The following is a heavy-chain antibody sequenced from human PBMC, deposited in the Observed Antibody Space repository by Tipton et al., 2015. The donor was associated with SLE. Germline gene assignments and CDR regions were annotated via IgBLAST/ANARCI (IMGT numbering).Heavy chain of an antibody. Sequence: QLVQSGAEVKKPGASVKVSCKASGYTFSTYGITWVRQAPGQGLEWLGWISVHNGNTHYAQKLQGRVTMTTDTSTSTAYMELRSLRSDDTAVYYCARAYMDTAMVPFDYWGQGTLVTVSS. CDR3: ARAYMDTAMVPFDY. J-gene: IGHJ4*02. CDR2: ISVHNGNT. D-gene: IGHD5-18*01. CDR1: GYTFSTYG. V-gene: IGHV1-18*01.